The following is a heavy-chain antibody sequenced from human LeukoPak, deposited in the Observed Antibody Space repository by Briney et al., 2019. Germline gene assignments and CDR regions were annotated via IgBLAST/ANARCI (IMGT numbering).Heavy chain of an antibody. Sequence: GGSLRLSCAASGFTLSTYSMNWVRQAPGKGLEWVSSISTSSSYIYYADSVKGRFTISRDNAKNSLYLQMNSLRAEDTAVYYCARDSGGSLDYWGQGTLVTVSS. J-gene: IGHJ4*02. CDR3: ARDSGGSLDY. CDR2: ISTSSSYI. D-gene: IGHD2-15*01. V-gene: IGHV3-21*01. CDR1: GFTLSTYS.